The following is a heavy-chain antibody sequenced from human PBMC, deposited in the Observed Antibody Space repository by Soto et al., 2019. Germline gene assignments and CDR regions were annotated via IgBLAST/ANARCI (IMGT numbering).Heavy chain of an antibody. D-gene: IGHD1-26*01. J-gene: IGHJ4*02. CDR2: ISYSGTT. Sequence: QLQLQESGPGLVKPSETLSLTCTVSGGSISRNTYYWGWIRQPPGKGLECIGLGTISYSGTTSYNPSLKSRVTISADTSKNQLSLNLSSVTAADTAVDYCARHTTDGVIDYCGQGTLVTVSS. V-gene: IGHV4-39*01. CDR1: GGSISRNTYY. CDR3: ARHTTDGVIDY.